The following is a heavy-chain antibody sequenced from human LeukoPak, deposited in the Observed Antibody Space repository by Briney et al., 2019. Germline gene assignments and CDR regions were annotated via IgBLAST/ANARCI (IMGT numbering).Heavy chain of an antibody. CDR2: IYYSGST. D-gene: IGHD2-2*01. CDR3: ARSAAADDAFDI. V-gene: IGHV4-39*07. CDR1: GGSISSSSYY. Sequence: SETLSLTCTVSGGSISSSSYYWGWIRQPPGKGLEWIGGIYYSGSTYYNPSLKSRVTISVDRSKNQFSLKLSSVTAADTAVYYCARSAAADDAFDIWGQGTMVTVSS. J-gene: IGHJ3*02.